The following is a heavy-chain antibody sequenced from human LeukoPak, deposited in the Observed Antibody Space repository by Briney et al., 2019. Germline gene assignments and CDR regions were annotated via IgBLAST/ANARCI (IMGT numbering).Heavy chain of an antibody. CDR2: INHSGST. Sequence: SETLSLTCAVYGGSFSGYYWSWIRQPPGKGLEWIGEINHSGSTNYNPSLKSRVTISVDTSKNQFSLKLSSVTAADTAVYYCARDYYDSSGYVDYWGQGTLVTVSS. D-gene: IGHD3-22*01. CDR1: GGSFSGYY. CDR3: ARDYYDSSGYVDY. J-gene: IGHJ4*02. V-gene: IGHV4-34*01.